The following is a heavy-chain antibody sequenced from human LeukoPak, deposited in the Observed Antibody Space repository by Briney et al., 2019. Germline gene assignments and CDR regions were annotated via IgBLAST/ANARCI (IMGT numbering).Heavy chain of an antibody. CDR1: GGSISSYY. CDR2: IYYSGST. D-gene: IGHD3-16*01. CDR3: ARVRGIGWFDY. V-gene: IGHV4-59*01. Sequence: SETLSLTCTVSGGSISSYYWSWIRQPPRKGLEWIGYIYYSGSTNYNPSLKSRVTISVDTSKNQFSLKLSSVTAADTAVYYCARVRGIGWFDYWGQGTLVTVSS. J-gene: IGHJ4*02.